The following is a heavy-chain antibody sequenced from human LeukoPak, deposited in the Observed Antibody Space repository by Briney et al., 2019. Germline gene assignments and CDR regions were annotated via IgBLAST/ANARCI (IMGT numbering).Heavy chain of an antibody. CDR3: ASSPPTYYYGSGSTTFDY. D-gene: IGHD3-10*01. CDR2: IYYSGST. CDR1: GGSISSGGYY. V-gene: IGHV4-31*03. Sequence: SQTLSLTCTVSGGSISSGGYYWSWISQHPGKGLEWIGYIYYSGSTYYNPSLKSRVTISVDTSKNQFSLKLSSVTAADTAVYYCASSPPTYYYGSGSTTFDYWGQGTLVTVSS. J-gene: IGHJ4*02.